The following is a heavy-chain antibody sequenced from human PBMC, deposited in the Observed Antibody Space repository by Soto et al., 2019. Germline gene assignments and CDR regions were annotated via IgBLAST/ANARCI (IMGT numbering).Heavy chain of an antibody. D-gene: IGHD3-9*01. Sequence: SETLSLTCAVSGGSISSSNWWSWVRQPPGKGLEWIGEIYHSGSTNYNPSLKSRVTISVDKSKNQFSLKLSSVTAADTAVYYCARTSVLRYFDWPVYFDYWGQGTLVTVSS. CDR2: IYHSGST. J-gene: IGHJ4*02. CDR1: GGSISSSNW. CDR3: ARTSVLRYFDWPVYFDY. V-gene: IGHV4-4*02.